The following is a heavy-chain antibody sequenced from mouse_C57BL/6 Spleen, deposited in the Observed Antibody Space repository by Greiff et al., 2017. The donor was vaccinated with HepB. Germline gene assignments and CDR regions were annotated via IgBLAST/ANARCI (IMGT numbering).Heavy chain of an antibody. CDR3: AKRGHTTVVTPFAY. CDR2: IYPGSGST. Sequence: VQLQQPGAELVKPGASVKMSCKASGYTFTSYWITWVKQRPGQGLEWIGDIYPGSGSTNYNEKFKSKATLTVDTSSSTAYMQLSSLTSEDSAVYYCAKRGHTTVVTPFAYWGQGTLVTVSA. D-gene: IGHD1-1*01. V-gene: IGHV1-55*01. J-gene: IGHJ3*01. CDR1: GYTFTSYW.